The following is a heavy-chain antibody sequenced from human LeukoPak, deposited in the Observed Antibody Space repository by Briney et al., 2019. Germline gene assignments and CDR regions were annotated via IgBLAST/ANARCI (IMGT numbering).Heavy chain of an antibody. Sequence: GGSLRLSCAASGFTFSSYSMNWVHQAPGKGLEWVSSISSSSSYIYYADSVKGRFTISRDNAKNSLYLQMNSLRAEDTAVYYCARGDYYDSSGPDLFDYWGQGTLVTVSS. D-gene: IGHD3-22*01. CDR2: ISSSSSYI. V-gene: IGHV3-21*01. CDR3: ARGDYYDSSGPDLFDY. CDR1: GFTFSSYS. J-gene: IGHJ4*02.